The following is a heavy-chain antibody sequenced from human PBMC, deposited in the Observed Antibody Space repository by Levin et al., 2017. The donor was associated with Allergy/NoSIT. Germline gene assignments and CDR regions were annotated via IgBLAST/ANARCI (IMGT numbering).Heavy chain of an antibody. CDR2: IWYDGSNK. V-gene: IGHV3-33*01. CDR3: ARALGSGWYPGASAAFDI. J-gene: IGHJ3*02. Sequence: GESLKISCAASGFTFSSYGMHWVRQAPGKGLEWVAVIWYDGSNKYYADSVKGRFTISRDNSKNTLYLQMNSLRAEDTAVYYCARALGSGWYPGASAAFDIWGQGTMVTVSS. D-gene: IGHD6-19*01. CDR1: GFTFSSYG.